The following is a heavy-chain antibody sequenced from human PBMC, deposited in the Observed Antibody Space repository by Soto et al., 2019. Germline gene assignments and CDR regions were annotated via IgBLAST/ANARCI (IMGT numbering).Heavy chain of an antibody. D-gene: IGHD2-8*01. V-gene: IGHV3-66*01. CDR3: AGSYMLYYYYMDV. CDR2: IYSGGST. CDR1: GFTVSSNY. J-gene: IGHJ6*03. Sequence: PGGSLRLSCAASGFTVSSNYMSWVRQAPGKGLEWVSVIYSGGSTYYADSVKGRFTISRDNSKNTLYLQMNSLRAEDTAVYYCAGSYMLYYYYMDVWGKGTTVTVSS.